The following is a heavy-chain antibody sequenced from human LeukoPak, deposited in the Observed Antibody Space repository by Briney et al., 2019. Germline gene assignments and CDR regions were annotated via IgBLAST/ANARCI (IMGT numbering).Heavy chain of an antibody. Sequence: GGSLSLFCAASGFTFSSYGMHWVRQAPGKGLEWGAVTSCDGSDKYYADSVKGRFTISRDNSKNTLYLQMSSLRADDTVVYYCAKEETYNSFDIWGQGTMVTVS. CDR3: AKEETYNSFDI. V-gene: IGHV3-30*18. D-gene: IGHD1-14*01. CDR1: GFTFSSYG. J-gene: IGHJ3*02. CDR2: TSCDGSDK.